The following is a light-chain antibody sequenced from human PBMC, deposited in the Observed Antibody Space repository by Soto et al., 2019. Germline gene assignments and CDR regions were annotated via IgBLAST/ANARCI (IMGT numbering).Light chain of an antibody. Sequence: QSVLTQPPSASGTPGQRVTISCSGGNSNLGSNPVNWYLHLPGTAPKLLIYRDNQRPSGVPARFSGSKSGTTASLASSGLQSEDEADYFCAAWDDSVFGPVFGGGTKLTVL. CDR2: RDN. V-gene: IGLV1-44*01. J-gene: IGLJ2*01. CDR1: NSNLGSNP. CDR3: AAWDDSVFGPV.